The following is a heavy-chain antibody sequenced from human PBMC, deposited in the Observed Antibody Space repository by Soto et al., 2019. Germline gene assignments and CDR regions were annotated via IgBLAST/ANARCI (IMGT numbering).Heavy chain of an antibody. CDR2: ISYDGSNK. V-gene: IGHV3-30*18. J-gene: IGHJ4*02. CDR3: AKDNGGPFDY. Sequence: GGSLRLSCVASGFTFSNYGMHWVRQAPGKGLEWVAVISYDGSNKYYADSVKGRFTISRDNSKNTLYLQMNSLRAEDTAVYYCAKDNGGPFDYWGQGTLVTASS. D-gene: IGHD2-8*01. CDR1: GFTFSNYG.